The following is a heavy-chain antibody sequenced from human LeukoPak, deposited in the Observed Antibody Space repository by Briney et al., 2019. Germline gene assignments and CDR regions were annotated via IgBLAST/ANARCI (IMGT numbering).Heavy chain of an antibody. CDR1: GYTFTSYY. J-gene: IGHJ4*02. V-gene: IGHV1-46*01. Sequence: ASVKVSCKASGYTFTSYYMHWVRQAPGQGLEWMGIINPSGGSTSYAQKFQGRVTMTRDTYTSPVYMALSSLRSEDTAVYYCARSDCSSTSCYLYDYWGQGTLVTVSS. CDR2: INPSGGST. D-gene: IGHD2-2*01. CDR3: ARSDCSSTSCYLYDY.